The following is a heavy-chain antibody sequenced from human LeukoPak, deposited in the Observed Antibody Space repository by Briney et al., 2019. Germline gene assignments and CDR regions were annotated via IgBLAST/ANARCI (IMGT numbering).Heavy chain of an antibody. CDR3: ARDRTYYDILTGRANWSDP. D-gene: IGHD3-9*01. Sequence: SETLSLTCTVSGYSISSGYYWGWIRQPPGKGLEWIGRIYTSGSTNYNPSLKSRVTISVDTSKNQFSLKLSSVTAADTAVYYCARDRTYYDILTGRANWSDPWGQGTLVTVSS. CDR2: IYTSGST. J-gene: IGHJ5*02. CDR1: GYSISSGYY. V-gene: IGHV4-38-2*02.